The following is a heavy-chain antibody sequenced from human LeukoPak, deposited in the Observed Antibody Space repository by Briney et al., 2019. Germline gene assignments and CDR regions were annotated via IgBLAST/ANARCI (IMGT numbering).Heavy chain of an antibody. CDR1: GLSLGSSA. CDR3: AEEALMVRGVKSVDN. J-gene: IGHJ4*02. CDR2: ITSGGGT. Sequence: GGSLRLSCAASGLSLGSSAMSWVRQAPGKGLEWVSGITSGGGTYYADSVKGRFTISRDNSKNTLYLQMNSLRADDTAVYYCAEEALMVRGVKSVDNWGQGILVTVTS. D-gene: IGHD3-10*01. V-gene: IGHV3-23*01.